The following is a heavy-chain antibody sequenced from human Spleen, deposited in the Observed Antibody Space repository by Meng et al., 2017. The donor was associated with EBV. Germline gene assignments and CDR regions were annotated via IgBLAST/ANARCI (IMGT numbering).Heavy chain of an antibody. V-gene: IGHV4-4*02. Sequence: VSGPGRVGPAGPRSLTAAFSRGFITSGDWWIWVGQSPGKGLEWIGEIHHSGGTSYNPSLKSRVTISLDMSKDQFSLRLSSVTAADTAVYYCARAGYHRPASEYWGQGTLVTVSS. CDR2: IHHSGGT. D-gene: IGHD2-15*01. CDR1: RGFITSGDW. CDR3: ARAGYHRPASEY. J-gene: IGHJ4*02.